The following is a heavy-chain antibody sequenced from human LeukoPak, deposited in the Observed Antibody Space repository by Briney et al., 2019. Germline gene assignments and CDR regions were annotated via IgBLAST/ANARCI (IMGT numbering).Heavy chain of an antibody. V-gene: IGHV1-2*02. J-gene: IGHJ4*02. CDR2: INPNSGGT. CDR3: GRYYDILTGYYSLDY. Sequence: GASVKVSCKASGYTFTGYYMHWVRQAPGQGLEWMGWINPNSGGTNYAQKFQGRVTMTRDTSISTAYLELSSLRSDDTAVYYCGRYYDILTGYYSLDYWGQGTLVTVSS. D-gene: IGHD3-9*01. CDR1: GYTFTGYY.